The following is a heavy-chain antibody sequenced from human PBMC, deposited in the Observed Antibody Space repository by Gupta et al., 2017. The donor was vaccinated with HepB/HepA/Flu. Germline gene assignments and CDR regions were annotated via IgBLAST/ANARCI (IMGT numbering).Heavy chain of an antibody. CDR3: ARGSGSTTRALDI. D-gene: IGHD2/OR15-2a*01. Sequence: EVQLVESGGGLVQPGGSLRLSCAASGFTFSSHWMNWVHQATGKGLEWVANIKQDGSEKKYVDSVKGRFTISRDNAKDSLYLQMDSLRAEDTAVYYCARGSGSTTRALDIWGQGTMVTVSS. CDR1: GFTFSSHW. J-gene: IGHJ3*02. CDR2: IKQDGSEK. V-gene: IGHV3-7*01.